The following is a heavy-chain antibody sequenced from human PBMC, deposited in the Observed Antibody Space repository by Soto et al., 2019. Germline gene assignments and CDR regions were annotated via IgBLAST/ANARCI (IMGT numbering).Heavy chain of an antibody. CDR1: GFSLSISGGG. CDR3: ARLSDTGMVYIEYFQH. J-gene: IGHJ1*01. V-gene: IGHV2-5*01. D-gene: IGHD5-18*01. CDR2: IYWTDDK. Sequence: QITLKESGPTLVKPTQPLTLTCTFSGFSLSISGGGVAWIRQPPGKALEWLALIYWTDDKRYSPSLKSRLTITKDTSKNQVVLTMTNMDPVDTATYYCARLSDTGMVYIEYFQHWGQGTLVTVSS.